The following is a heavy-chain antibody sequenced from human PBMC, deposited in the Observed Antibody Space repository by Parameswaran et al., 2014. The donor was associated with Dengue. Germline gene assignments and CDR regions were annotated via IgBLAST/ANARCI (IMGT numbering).Heavy chain of an antibody. Sequence: WIRQPPGKGLEWIGSIYYSGSTYYNPSLKSRVTISVDTSKNQFSLKLSSVTAADTAVYYCARHKYSSLNYFDYWGQGTLVTVSS. V-gene: IGHV4-39*01. CDR2: IYYSGST. CDR3: ARHKYSSLNYFDY. J-gene: IGHJ4*02. D-gene: IGHD6-6*01.